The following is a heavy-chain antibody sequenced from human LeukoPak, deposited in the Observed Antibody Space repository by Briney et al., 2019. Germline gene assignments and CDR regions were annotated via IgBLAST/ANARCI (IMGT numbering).Heavy chain of an antibody. J-gene: IGHJ4*02. CDR1: GFTFSSYS. CDR2: IYYSGST. Sequence: GSLRLSCAASGFTFSSYSMNWVRQPPGKGLEWIGSIYYSGSTYYNPSLKSRVTISVDTSKNQFSLKLSSVTAADTAVYYCARDRHKLVDIVAGILDYWGQGTLVTVSS. CDR3: ARDRHKLVDIVAGILDY. V-gene: IGHV4-39*07. D-gene: IGHD5-12*01.